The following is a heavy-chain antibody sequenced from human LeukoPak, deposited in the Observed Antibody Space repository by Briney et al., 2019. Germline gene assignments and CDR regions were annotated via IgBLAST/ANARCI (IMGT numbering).Heavy chain of an antibody. Sequence: SETLSLTCAVYGGSFSGYYWSWIRQPPGKGLEWIGEINHSGSTNYNPSLKSRVTISVDTSKNHFSLKLRSVTAADTAVYYCARLRYSYGFYYGMAVWGQGTTVTVSS. V-gene: IGHV4-34*01. J-gene: IGHJ6*02. CDR2: INHSGST. CDR3: ARLRYSYGFYYGMAV. CDR1: GGSFSGYY. D-gene: IGHD5-18*01.